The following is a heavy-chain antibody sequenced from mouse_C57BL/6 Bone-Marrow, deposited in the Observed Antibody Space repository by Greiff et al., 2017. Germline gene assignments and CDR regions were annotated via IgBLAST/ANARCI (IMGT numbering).Heavy chain of an antibody. CDR1: GFSLSTFGMG. Sequence: QVTLKVSGPGILQPSQTLSLTCSFSGFSLSTFGMGVGWIRQPSGKGLEWLAHIWWDDDKYYNPALKRRLTISKDTSKNQVFLKIANVDTADTATNYCASHYYGSSPAWFAYWGQGTLVTVSA. CDR2: IWWDDDK. D-gene: IGHD1-1*01. J-gene: IGHJ3*01. CDR3: ASHYYGSSPAWFAY. V-gene: IGHV8-8*01.